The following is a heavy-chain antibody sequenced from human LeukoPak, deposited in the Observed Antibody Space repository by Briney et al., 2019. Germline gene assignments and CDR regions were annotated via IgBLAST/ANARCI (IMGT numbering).Heavy chain of an antibody. V-gene: IGHV4-59*01. D-gene: IGHD3-10*01. J-gene: IGHJ2*01. CDR2: IYYSGST. Sequence: PSETLSLTCTASGGSISSYYWSWIRQPPGKGLEWIGYIYYSGSTNYNPFLKSRVTISVDTSKNQFSLKVSSVTAADTAVYYCARSPITRGVTWYFDLWGRGTLVTVSS. CDR3: ARSPITRGVTWYFDL. CDR1: GGSISSYY.